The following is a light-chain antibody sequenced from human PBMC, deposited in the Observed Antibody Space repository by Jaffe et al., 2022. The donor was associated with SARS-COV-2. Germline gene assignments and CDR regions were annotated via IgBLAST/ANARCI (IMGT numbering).Light chain of an antibody. J-gene: IGKJ2*01. CDR3: QQSFRTPMYT. CDR1: QSMANY. CDR2: AVS. Sequence: DIQMTQSPSSLSASVGDRVTITCRANQSMANYLNWYQQKPGKAPKLLIYAVSNLQSGVPSRFSGGASGTDFILTINSLQPEDFATYYCQQSFRTPMYTFGQGTKLDIK. V-gene: IGKV1-39*01.